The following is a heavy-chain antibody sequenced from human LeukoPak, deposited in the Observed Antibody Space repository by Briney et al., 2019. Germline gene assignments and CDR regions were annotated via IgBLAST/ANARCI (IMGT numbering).Heavy chain of an antibody. V-gene: IGHV4-34*01. D-gene: IGHD3-3*01. CDR2: INHSGST. Sequence: SETLSLTCAVYGGSFSGYYWSWIRQPPGKGLEWIGEINHSGSTNYNPSLKSRVTISVDASKNQFSLKLSSVTAADTAVYYCARAPYDFWSGYERPYYFDYWDQGTLVTVSS. CDR3: ARAPYDFWSGYERPYYFDY. CDR1: GGSFSGYY. J-gene: IGHJ4*02.